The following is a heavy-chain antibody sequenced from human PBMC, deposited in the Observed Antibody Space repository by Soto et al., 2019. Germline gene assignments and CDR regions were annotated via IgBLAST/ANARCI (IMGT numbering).Heavy chain of an antibody. J-gene: IGHJ5*02. V-gene: IGHV3-48*02. Sequence: EVQLVESGGGLVQPGGSLRLSCAASGFTFSSYSMNWVRQAPGKGLERVSYISSSSRTIYYPDSVKGRFTIPRDKAENSLYLQMNSLRDEDTAVYYCARGEAAAPSWGQGTLVTVSS. CDR1: GFTFSSYS. CDR2: ISSSSRTI. D-gene: IGHD6-13*01. CDR3: ARGEAAAPS.